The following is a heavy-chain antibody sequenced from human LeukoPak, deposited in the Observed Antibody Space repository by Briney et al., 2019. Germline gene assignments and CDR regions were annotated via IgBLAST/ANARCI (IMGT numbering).Heavy chain of an antibody. CDR2: INPNSGGT. D-gene: IGHD3-10*01. Sequence: ASVKVSCKASGYTFTGYYMHWVRQAPGQGLEWMGWINPNSGGTNYAQKFQGRVTMTRDTSISTAYMELSRLRSDDTAVYYCARGPYGSGSYGGYWGQGTLVTVSS. V-gene: IGHV1-2*02. CDR1: GYTFTGYY. CDR3: ARGPYGSGSYGGY. J-gene: IGHJ4*02.